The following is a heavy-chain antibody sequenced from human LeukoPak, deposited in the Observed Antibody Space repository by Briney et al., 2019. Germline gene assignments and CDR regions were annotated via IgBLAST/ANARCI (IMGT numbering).Heavy chain of an antibody. V-gene: IGHV3-48*03. CDR1: GFTFSSYE. J-gene: IGHJ4*02. CDR2: ISSSGSTI. CDR3: ARVPYDYVWGSYGGDYYFDY. D-gene: IGHD3-16*01. Sequence: GGSLRLSCAASGFTFSSYETNWVRQAPGKGLEWVSYISSSGSTIYYADSVKGRFTISRDNAKNSLYLQMNSLRAEDTAVYYCARVPYDYVWGSYGGDYYFDYWGQGTLVTVSS.